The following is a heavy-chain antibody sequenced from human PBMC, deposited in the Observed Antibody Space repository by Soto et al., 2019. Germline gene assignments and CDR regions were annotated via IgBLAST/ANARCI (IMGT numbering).Heavy chain of an antibody. V-gene: IGHV3-7*03. CDR2: IKQDGSDK. Sequence: EVQLVESGGGLVQPGGSLRLSCAASGFTFSRSWMSWVRQVPGKGLEWVANIKQDGSDKDYKDSVKGRFTISRDNARDSLYLQGNSLRADETAVYFCAKAPNWNHGSGYFDCWGQGTLVTVSS. CDR3: AKAPNWNHGSGYFDC. D-gene: IGHD1-1*01. CDR1: GFTFSRSW. J-gene: IGHJ4*02.